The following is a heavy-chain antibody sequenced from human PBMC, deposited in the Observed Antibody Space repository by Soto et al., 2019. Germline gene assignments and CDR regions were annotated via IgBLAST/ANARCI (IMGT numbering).Heavy chain of an antibody. D-gene: IGHD5-12*01. Sequence: GGSLRLSCAASGFTFSSYAMSWVRQAPGKGLEWVSAISGSGGSTYYADSVKGRFTISRDNSKNTLYLQMNSLRAEDTAVYYCAKDRDPVRVDIVATSLFDYWGQGTLVTVSS. V-gene: IGHV3-23*01. CDR1: GFTFSSYA. J-gene: IGHJ4*02. CDR3: AKDRDPVRVDIVATSLFDY. CDR2: ISGSGGST.